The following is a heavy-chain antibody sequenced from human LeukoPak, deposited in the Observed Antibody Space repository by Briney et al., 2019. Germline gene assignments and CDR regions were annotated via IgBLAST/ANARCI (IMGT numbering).Heavy chain of an antibody. CDR3: AAVIDGYALFDY. CDR1: GGTTKTYV. V-gene: IGHV1-69*04. Sequence: SVTVSCKASGGTTKTYVISWVRQAPGQGLEWMGRIVPLLGETKYAQKFQGRVTFTADKSTNTAYMELTSLRSDDTAVFYCAAVIDGYALFDYGGQGNLVTVSS. CDR2: IVPLLGET. D-gene: IGHD5-24*01. J-gene: IGHJ4*02.